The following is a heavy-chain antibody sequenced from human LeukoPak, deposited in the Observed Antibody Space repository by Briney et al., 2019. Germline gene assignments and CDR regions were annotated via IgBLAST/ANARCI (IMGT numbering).Heavy chain of an antibody. CDR2: ISAYNGNT. CDR3: ARDYYYDSSGYFTGGISGFDP. CDR1: GYTFTSYG. V-gene: IGHV1-18*01. D-gene: IGHD3-22*01. J-gene: IGHJ5*02. Sequence: GASVKVSCKASGYTFTSYGISWVRQAPGQGLEWMGWISAYNGNTNYAQKLQGRVTMTTDTSTSTAYMELRSLRSDDTAVYYCARDYYYDSSGYFTGGISGFDPWGQGTLVTVSS.